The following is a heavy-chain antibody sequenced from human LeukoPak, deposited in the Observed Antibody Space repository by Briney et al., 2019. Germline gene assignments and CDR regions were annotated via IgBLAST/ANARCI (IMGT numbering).Heavy chain of an antibody. D-gene: IGHD2-21*02. J-gene: IGHJ2*01. CDR3: ARGGHIVVVTANYWYFDL. Sequence: PSETLSLTCTVSGGSISSYYWSWIRQPPGKLLEWIGHIYYSGSTNYNPSLKSRVTISVDTSKNQFSLKLSSVTAADTAVYYCARGGHIVVVTANYWYFDLWGRGTLVTVSS. CDR1: GGSISSYY. CDR2: IYYSGST. V-gene: IGHV4-59*12.